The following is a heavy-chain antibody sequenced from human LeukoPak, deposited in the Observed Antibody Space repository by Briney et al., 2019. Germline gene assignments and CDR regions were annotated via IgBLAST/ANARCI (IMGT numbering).Heavy chain of an antibody. Sequence: GGSLRLSCAASGFTLSNFAMTWVRQAPGKGLEWVSSISDIGPNTYYAASVKGRFTISRDNARKSLFLQMSILRVEDTALYYCARLNWDDGEVSGFDQWGQGILVTVSS. CDR2: ISDIGPNT. CDR1: GFTLSNFA. D-gene: IGHD1-26*01. J-gene: IGHJ5*02. V-gene: IGHV3-23*01. CDR3: ARLNWDDGEVSGFDQ.